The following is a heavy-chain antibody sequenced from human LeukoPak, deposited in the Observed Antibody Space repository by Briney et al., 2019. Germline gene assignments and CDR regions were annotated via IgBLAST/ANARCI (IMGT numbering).Heavy chain of an antibody. CDR2: INPNSGGT. CDR3: ARDREAVAGIRSYYYYMDV. Sequence: ASVKVSCKASGYTFTGYYMHWVRQAPGQGLEWMGWINPNSGGTNYAQKFQGRVTMTRDTSISTAYMELSRLRSDDTAVYYCARDREAVAGIRSYYYYMDVWGKGTTVTVSS. CDR1: GYTFTGYY. V-gene: IGHV1-2*02. D-gene: IGHD6-19*01. J-gene: IGHJ6*03.